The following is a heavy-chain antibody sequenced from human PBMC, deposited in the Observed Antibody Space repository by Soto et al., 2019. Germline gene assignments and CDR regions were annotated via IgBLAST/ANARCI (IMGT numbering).Heavy chain of an antibody. CDR1: GFTFSNHA. J-gene: IGHJ4*02. CDR2: ISGSGGET. CDR3: ARRTRDGYNSPLDS. V-gene: IGHV3-23*01. Sequence: LRLSCATSGFTFSNHAMNWVRQAPGKGLECVSTISGSGGETYYTDSVRGRFTISRDNSKNTLYLQMNSLRADDTAIYYCARRTRDGYNSPLDSWGQGTLVTVSS. D-gene: IGHD5-12*01.